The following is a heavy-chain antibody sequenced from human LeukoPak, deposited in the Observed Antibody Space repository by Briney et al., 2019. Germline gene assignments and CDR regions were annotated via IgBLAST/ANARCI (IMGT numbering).Heavy chain of an antibody. CDR2: IRYDGINK. D-gene: IGHD2-2*01. CDR3: AKRASTSGKNLNWFDP. J-gene: IGHJ5*02. V-gene: IGHV3-30*02. Sequence: GGSLRLSCAASGFTFSDYGMHWVRQAPGKGLEWVAFIRYDGINKYYADSVQGRFSISRDNSKNTLYLDMNSLRAEDTAVYYCAKRASTSGKNLNWFDPWGQGTLVTVSS. CDR1: GFTFSDYG.